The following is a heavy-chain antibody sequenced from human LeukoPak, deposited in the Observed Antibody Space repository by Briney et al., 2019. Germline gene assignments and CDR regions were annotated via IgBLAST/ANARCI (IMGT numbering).Heavy chain of an antibody. D-gene: IGHD3-3*01. V-gene: IGHV4-59*12. CDR3: ARGRPGHYDFWSGYWVYFDY. Sequence: PSETLSLTCTVSGGSMSSYYWSWIRQPPGKGLEWIGYIYYSGSTNYNPSLKSRVTISVDTSKDQFSLKLSSVTAADTAVYYCARGRPGHYDFWSGYWVYFDYWGQGTLVTDSS. CDR1: GGSMSSYY. J-gene: IGHJ4*02. CDR2: IYYSGST.